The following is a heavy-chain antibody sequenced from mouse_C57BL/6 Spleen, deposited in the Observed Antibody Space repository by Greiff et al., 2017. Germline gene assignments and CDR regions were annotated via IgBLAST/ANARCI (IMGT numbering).Heavy chain of an antibody. CDR2: IDPENGDT. J-gene: IGHJ3*01. CDR3: TSDYYGSSYVRFAY. V-gene: IGHV14-4*01. CDR1: GFNIKDDS. Sequence: EVQRVESGAELVRPGASVKLSCTASGFNIKDDSMHWVKQRPEQGLEWIGWIDPENGDTEYASKFQGKATITADTSANTAYLQLSSRTSEDTAVYYCTSDYYGSSYVRFAYWGQGTLVTVSA. D-gene: IGHD1-1*01.